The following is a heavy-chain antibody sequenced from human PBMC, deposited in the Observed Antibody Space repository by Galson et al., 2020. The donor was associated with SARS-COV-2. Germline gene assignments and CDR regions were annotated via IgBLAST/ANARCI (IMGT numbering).Heavy chain of an antibody. Sequence: GPTLVKPTQPLTLTCTFPGFSPSTSGVGVAWIRQPPGKALQWLALIHWDDDKRYSPSLKSRLTITKDTSKNQVVLTMTNMDPVDTATYYCARSVGYYDSSGYLGGDAFDIWGQGTMVTVSS. CDR1: GFSPSTSGVG. CDR3: ARSVGYYDSSGYLGGDAFDI. J-gene: IGHJ3*02. CDR2: IHWDDDK. V-gene: IGHV2-5*02. D-gene: IGHD3-22*01.